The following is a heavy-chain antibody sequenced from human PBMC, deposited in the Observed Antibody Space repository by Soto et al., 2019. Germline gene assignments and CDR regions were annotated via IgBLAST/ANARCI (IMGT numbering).Heavy chain of an antibody. J-gene: IGHJ4*02. V-gene: IGHV4-59*01. CDR2: IYYSGST. Sequence: SSETLSLTCTVSGGSIRSYYWSWIRQPPGKGLEWIGYIYYSGSTNYNPSLKSRVTISVDTSKNQFSLKLSSVTAADTAVYYCARSSYSSSWYGTWYYFDYWGQGTLVTVSS. CDR1: GGSIRSYY. D-gene: IGHD6-13*01. CDR3: ARSSYSSSWYGTWYYFDY.